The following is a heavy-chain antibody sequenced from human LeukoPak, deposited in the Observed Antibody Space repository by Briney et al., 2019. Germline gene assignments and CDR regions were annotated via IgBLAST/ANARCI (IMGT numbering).Heavy chain of an antibody. CDR2: IYYSGGT. Sequence: ASETLSLTCTVSGGSISSGGYYWSWIRQHPGKGLEWIGYIYYSGGTYYNPSLKSRVTISVDTSKNRFSLKLSSVTAADTAVYYCARASGRYYDSSGSPESPFDYWGQGTLVTVSS. CDR3: ARASGRYYDSSGSPESPFDY. CDR1: GGSISSGGYY. J-gene: IGHJ4*02. V-gene: IGHV4-31*03. D-gene: IGHD3-22*01.